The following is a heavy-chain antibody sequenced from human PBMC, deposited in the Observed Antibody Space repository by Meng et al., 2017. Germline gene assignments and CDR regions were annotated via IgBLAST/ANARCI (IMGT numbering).Heavy chain of an antibody. CDR2: IYWDDDK. CDR1: VFSRSTSGVG. Sequence: TLKESGATPVNPTQTLTLTCTVSVFSRSTSGVGVCWIRQPPGKALEWLALIYWDDDKRYSPSLKSRLTITKDTTKNQVVLTMTNMDPVDTATYYCAHRRGDSREGWFDPWGQGTLVTVSS. D-gene: IGHD2-21*02. CDR3: AHRRGDSREGWFDP. V-gene: IGHV2-5*02. J-gene: IGHJ5*02.